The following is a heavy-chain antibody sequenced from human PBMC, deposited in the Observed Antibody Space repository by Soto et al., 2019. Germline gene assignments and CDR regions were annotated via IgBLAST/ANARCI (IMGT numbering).Heavy chain of an antibody. D-gene: IGHD2-2*01. CDR3: ASLGYCSSTSCPQYYYGMDV. Sequence: QVQLVQSGAEVKKPGASVKVSCKASGYTFTSYGISWVRQAPGQGLEWMGWISAYNGNTNYAQKLQGRVTMTTDTSXXTXYXXLRSLRSDDTAVYYCASLGYCSSTSCPQYYYGMDVWGQGTTVTVSS. V-gene: IGHV1-18*01. J-gene: IGHJ6*02. CDR2: ISAYNGNT. CDR1: GYTFTSYG.